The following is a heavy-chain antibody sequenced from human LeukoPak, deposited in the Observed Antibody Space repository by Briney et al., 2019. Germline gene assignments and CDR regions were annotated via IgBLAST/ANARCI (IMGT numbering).Heavy chain of an antibody. D-gene: IGHD3-10*01. Sequence: GGSLRLSCAASGFTFSSYSMNWVRQAPGKGLEWVSYISSSSSTIYYADSVKGRFTISRDNAKNSLYLQMNSLRDEDTAVYYCARKSDSLLVREGDCWGQGTLVTVSS. CDR2: ISSSSSTI. CDR3: ARKSDSLLVREGDC. CDR1: GFTFSSYS. J-gene: IGHJ4*02. V-gene: IGHV3-48*02.